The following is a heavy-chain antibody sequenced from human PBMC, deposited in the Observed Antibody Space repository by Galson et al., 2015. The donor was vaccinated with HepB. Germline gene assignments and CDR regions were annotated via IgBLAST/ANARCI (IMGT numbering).Heavy chain of an antibody. V-gene: IGHV3-30*03. Sequence: SLRLSCAASGLSFNNYMHWVRQAPGKGLEWVAGVSHDESKKDYADFVKGRFTISRDNSEDTMFLQMTSVRVEDTARYCCARDAFGSIDMWGQGTMVIVSS. CDR2: VSHDESKK. J-gene: IGHJ3*02. CDR1: GLSFNNY. CDR3: ARDAFGSIDM. D-gene: IGHD3-16*01.